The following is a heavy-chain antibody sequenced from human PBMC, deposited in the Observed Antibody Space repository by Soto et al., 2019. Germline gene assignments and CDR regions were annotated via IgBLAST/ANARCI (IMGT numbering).Heavy chain of an antibody. CDR2: ISAYNGNT. Sequence: QVQLVQSGAEVKKPGASVKVSCKASGYTFTSYGISWVRQAPGQGLEWMGWISAYNGNTNYAQKLQGRGTMTTDTSTSTDYMELRSLRSDYTAVYYCARNGRGSSSSSPYYYYYGMDVWGQGTTVTVSS. J-gene: IGHJ6*02. CDR3: ARNGRGSSSSSPYYYYYGMDV. V-gene: IGHV1-18*01. CDR1: GYTFTSYG. D-gene: IGHD6-6*01.